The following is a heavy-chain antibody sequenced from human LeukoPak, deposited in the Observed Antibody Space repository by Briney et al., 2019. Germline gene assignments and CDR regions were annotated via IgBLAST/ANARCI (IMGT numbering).Heavy chain of an antibody. Sequence: GGSLRLSCAASGFTVSSNYMSWVRQAPGKGLERVSVIYSGGSTYYADSVKGRFTISRDNSKNTLYLQMNSLRAEDTAVYYCARGYSGYDHRSPVGYWGRGTLVTVSS. CDR1: GFTVSSNY. J-gene: IGHJ4*02. V-gene: IGHV3-53*01. CDR2: IYSGGST. D-gene: IGHD5-12*01. CDR3: ARGYSGYDHRSPVGY.